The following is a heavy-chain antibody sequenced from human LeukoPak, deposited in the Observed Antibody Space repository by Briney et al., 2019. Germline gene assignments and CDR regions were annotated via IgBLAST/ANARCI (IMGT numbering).Heavy chain of an antibody. Sequence: GGSLRLSCAASGLTFSSYWMSWVRQAPGKGLEWEANIKQDGSEKYYVDSVKGRFTISRDNAKNSLYLQMNSLRAEDTAVYYCARDRRYGSGSGDFDYWGQGTLVTVSS. J-gene: IGHJ4*02. CDR2: IKQDGSEK. CDR3: ARDRRYGSGSGDFDY. V-gene: IGHV3-7*03. D-gene: IGHD3-10*01. CDR1: GLTFSSYW.